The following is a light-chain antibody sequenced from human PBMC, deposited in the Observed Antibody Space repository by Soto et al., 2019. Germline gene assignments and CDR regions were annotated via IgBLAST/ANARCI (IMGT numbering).Light chain of an antibody. Sequence: DIQVTQSPSSVSASVGDRVTITCRASQTISGYVNWYQQNPGKAPKLLIYAASSLESGVPSRFSGSGSGTDFTLTISSLQPEDSATYYCLQHNSYPQTFGQGTKVEIK. V-gene: IGKV1-39*01. CDR2: AAS. J-gene: IGKJ1*01. CDR3: LQHNSYPQT. CDR1: QTISGY.